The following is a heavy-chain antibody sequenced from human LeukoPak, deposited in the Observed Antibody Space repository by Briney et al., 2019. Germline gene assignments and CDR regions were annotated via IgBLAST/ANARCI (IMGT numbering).Heavy chain of an antibody. CDR2: INPNSGGT. D-gene: IGHD6-19*01. CDR3: ARDQGSSDWSGHY. Sequence: GASVKVSCKASGYTFIGYYMHWVRQAPGQGLEWMGWINPNSGGTNYAQKFQGRVTMTRDTSISTAYMELSRLRSDDTAVYYCARDQGSSDWSGHYWGQGTLVTVSS. CDR1: GYTFIGYY. J-gene: IGHJ4*02. V-gene: IGHV1-2*02.